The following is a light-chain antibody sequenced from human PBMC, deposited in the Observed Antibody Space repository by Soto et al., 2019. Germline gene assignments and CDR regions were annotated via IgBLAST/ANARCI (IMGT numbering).Light chain of an antibody. CDR2: AAS. V-gene: IGKV1-39*01. Sequence: DIPMNQSPSSLSASVGDRVTITCRASQSISSYLNWYQQKPGKAPKLLIYAASSLQSGVPSRFSGSGSGTDFTLTITSLQPEDFATYYCQQSYTTPLTFGGGTKVDIK. CDR3: QQSYTTPLT. CDR1: QSISSY. J-gene: IGKJ4*01.